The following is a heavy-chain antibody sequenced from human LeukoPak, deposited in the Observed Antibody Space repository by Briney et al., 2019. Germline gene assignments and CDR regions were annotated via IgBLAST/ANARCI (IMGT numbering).Heavy chain of an antibody. D-gene: IGHD5-18*01. CDR3: ARSWAYSYATGDY. Sequence: WGSLRLSCAASGFTFSSYSMSWVRQAPGKGLEWVSSISSSSSYIYYADSVKGRFTISRDNAQNSLFLQMNSLRAEDTAVYYCARSWAYSYATGDYWGQGTLVTVSS. CDR2: ISSSSSYI. V-gene: IGHV3-21*01. J-gene: IGHJ4*02. CDR1: GFTFSSYS.